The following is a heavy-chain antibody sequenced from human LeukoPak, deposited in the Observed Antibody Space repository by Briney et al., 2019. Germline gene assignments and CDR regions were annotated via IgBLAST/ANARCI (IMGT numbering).Heavy chain of an antibody. Sequence: PSETLSLTCTVSGGSISSYYWNWIRQPPGKGLEWIWYIDNSGSTNYNPSLKSRVTISVDTSKNPFSLKLSSVTAADTAAYYCARGPDYGDTNWFDPWGQGTLVTVSS. CDR3: ARGPDYGDTNWFDP. CDR2: IDNSGST. J-gene: IGHJ5*02. V-gene: IGHV4-59*12. D-gene: IGHD4-17*01. CDR1: GGSISSYY.